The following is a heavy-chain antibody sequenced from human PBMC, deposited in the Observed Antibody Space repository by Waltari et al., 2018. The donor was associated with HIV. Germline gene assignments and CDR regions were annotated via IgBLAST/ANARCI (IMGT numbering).Heavy chain of an antibody. CDR3: ARDSSIAARSGYYYYGMDV. J-gene: IGHJ6*02. V-gene: IGHV1-18*01. CDR1: GYTFTSYG. Sequence: QVQLVQSGAEVKKPGASVKVSCKASGYTFTSYGISWVRQAPGQGLEWMGWISAYNGNTNYAQKLQGRVTMTTDTSTSTAYMELRSLRSDDTAVYYCARDSSIAARSGYYYYGMDVWGQGTTVTVSS. CDR2: ISAYNGNT. D-gene: IGHD6-6*01.